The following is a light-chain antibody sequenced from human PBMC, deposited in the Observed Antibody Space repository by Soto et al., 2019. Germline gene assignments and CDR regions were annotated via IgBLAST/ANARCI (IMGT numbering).Light chain of an antibody. V-gene: IGKV3-11*01. CDR3: QQRSTWPPRFT. J-gene: IGKJ4*01. CDR2: DAS. CDR1: QSVSTY. Sequence: EIVLTQSPATLSLSPGERATLSCRASQSVSTYLAWYQQKPGQAPRLLIYDASKRATGIPARFSGSGSGTDFTLTITSLESEDFAVYYCQQRSTWPPRFTFGGGTKVEIK.